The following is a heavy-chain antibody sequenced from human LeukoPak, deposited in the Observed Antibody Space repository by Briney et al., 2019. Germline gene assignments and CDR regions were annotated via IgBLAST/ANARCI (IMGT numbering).Heavy chain of an antibody. J-gene: IGHJ4*02. CDR2: IRYDGSNK. V-gene: IGHV3-30*02. CDR3: AKGNSSWYGRYYFDY. CDR1: GFTFSSYG. D-gene: IGHD6-13*01. Sequence: GGSLRLSCAASGFTFSSYGMHWVRQAPGKRLEWVAFIRYDGSNKYYADSVKGRFTISRDNSKNTLYLQMNSLRAEDTAVYYCAKGNSSWYGRYYFDYWGQGTLVTVSS.